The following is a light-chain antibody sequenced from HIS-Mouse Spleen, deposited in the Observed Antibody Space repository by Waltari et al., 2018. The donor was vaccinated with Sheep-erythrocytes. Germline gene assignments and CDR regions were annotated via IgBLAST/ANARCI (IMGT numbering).Light chain of an antibody. Sequence: QSALTQPRSVSGSPGQSVTISCTGTSIDVGGYNYLSWYQQHPGKAPKLMIYDVSKRPSGVPDRFSGSKSGNTASLTISGLQAEDEADYYCCSYAGSYTWVFGGGTKLTVL. CDR3: CSYAGSYTWV. CDR2: DVS. CDR1: SIDVGGYNY. J-gene: IGLJ3*02. V-gene: IGLV2-11*01.